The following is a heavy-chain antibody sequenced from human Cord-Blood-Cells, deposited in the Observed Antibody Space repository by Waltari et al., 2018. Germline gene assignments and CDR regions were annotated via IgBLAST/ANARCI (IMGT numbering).Heavy chain of an antibody. CDR3: ARGGRITMFGVVQLYFQH. V-gene: IGHV4-34*01. CDR2: INHRGGT. Sequence: QVQLQQWGAGLLKPSETLSLTCAVYGGSFSGYYWRWIRPPPGKGLEWIGEINHRGGTTYNPPRKGRVTRTGDTAKNQFALKLSSVTAADTAVYYCARGGRITMFGVVQLYFQHWGQGTLVTVSS. J-gene: IGHJ1*01. CDR1: GGSFSGYY. D-gene: IGHD3-3*01.